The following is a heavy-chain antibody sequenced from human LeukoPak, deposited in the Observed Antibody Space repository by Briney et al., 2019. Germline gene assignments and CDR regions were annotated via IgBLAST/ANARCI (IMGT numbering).Heavy chain of an antibody. J-gene: IGHJ4*02. CDR1: GFTFSSYY. Sequence: GGSLRLSCAASGFTFSSYYMNWVRQAPGKGLEWVSSISNTGSYIYYADSVKGRFTVSRDNAKNSPYLQMNSLRAEDTAVYYCARDRRAVTTTFDSWGQGTLLTVSS. D-gene: IGHD4-17*01. CDR3: ARDRRAVTTTFDS. CDR2: ISNTGSYI. V-gene: IGHV3-21*01.